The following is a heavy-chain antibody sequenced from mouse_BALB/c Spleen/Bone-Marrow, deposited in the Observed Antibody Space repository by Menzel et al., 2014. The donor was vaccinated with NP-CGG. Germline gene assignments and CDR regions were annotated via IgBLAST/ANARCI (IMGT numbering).Heavy chain of an antibody. D-gene: IGHD2-1*01. Sequence: VQLKESGPELVKPGASVKISCKTSGYTFTEYTMHWVKQSHGRSLEWIGGIHPNNGGSSYNQKFKGKATLTVDKSSSTAYMELRNLTSEDSAVYYCAALYGIVFDYWGQGTTLTVSS. V-gene: IGHV1-18*01. CDR1: GYTFTEYT. J-gene: IGHJ2*01. CDR3: AALYGIVFDY. CDR2: IHPNNGGS.